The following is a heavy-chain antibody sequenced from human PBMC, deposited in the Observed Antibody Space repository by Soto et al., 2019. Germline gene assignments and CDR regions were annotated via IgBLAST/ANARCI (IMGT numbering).Heavy chain of an antibody. CDR3: ARRWGEGRVDY. CDR2: IYHSGST. Sequence: QVQLQESGPGLVKPSGTLSLTCAVSGGSIRGSNWWSWVRQPPGKGLQWFGEIYHSGSTNYIPSLKSRFTISVDKSRNQFSLKLSSVTAADTAVYYCARRWGEGRVDYWGQGTLVTVSS. CDR1: GGSIRGSNW. D-gene: IGHD3-10*01. V-gene: IGHV4-4*02. J-gene: IGHJ4*02.